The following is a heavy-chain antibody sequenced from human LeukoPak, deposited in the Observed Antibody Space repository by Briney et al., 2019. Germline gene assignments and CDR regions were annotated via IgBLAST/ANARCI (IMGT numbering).Heavy chain of an antibody. CDR1: GFTFSSYA. D-gene: IGHD6-19*01. CDR3: AKEPYSGWSHNYFDY. J-gene: IGHJ4*02. CDR2: ISGSGDST. V-gene: IGHV3-23*01. Sequence: GGSLRLSCAASGFTFSSYAMSWVRQAPGKGLEWVSGISGSGDSTYYADSVKGRFTISRDNSKNTLYLQMNSLRAEDTAVYYCAKEPYSGWSHNYFDYWGQGTLVTVSS.